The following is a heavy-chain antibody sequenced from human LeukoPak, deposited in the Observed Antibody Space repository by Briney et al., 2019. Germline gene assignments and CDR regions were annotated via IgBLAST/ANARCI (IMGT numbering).Heavy chain of an antibody. CDR2: INHSGST. J-gene: IGHJ4*02. V-gene: IGHV4-34*01. CDR3: AXLRNVYYYGSGSYLNN. Sequence: SETLSLTCAVYGGSFSGYYWSWIRQPPGKGLEWIGEINHSGSTNYNPSLKRRVTISVDTSKKQFSRKLSCVTAADTAVYYCAXLRNVYYYGSGSYLNNWGQGTLVTVSS. CDR1: GGSFSGYY. D-gene: IGHD3-10*01.